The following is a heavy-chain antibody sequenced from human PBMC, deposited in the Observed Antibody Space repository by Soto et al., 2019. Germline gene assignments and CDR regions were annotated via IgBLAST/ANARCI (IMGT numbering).Heavy chain of an antibody. CDR1: GFSLSTSGVG. CDR2: IYWDDDK. Sequence: QITLKESGPRLVKPTQTLTLTCSFSGFSLSTSGVGVGWIRQPPGKALEWLALIYWDDDKRYSPSLRSRLTITKDTSKNQVFLTMTNMDPVDTATYYCAHDSTGLYGMDVWGQGTTVIVSS. V-gene: IGHV2-5*02. CDR3: AHDSTGLYGMDV. J-gene: IGHJ6*02. D-gene: IGHD3-22*01.